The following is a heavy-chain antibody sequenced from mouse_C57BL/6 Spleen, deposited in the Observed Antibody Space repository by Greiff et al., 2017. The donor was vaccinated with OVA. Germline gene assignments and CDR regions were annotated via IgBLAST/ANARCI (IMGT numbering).Heavy chain of an antibody. CDR2: IYPGDGDT. D-gene: IGHD6-1*01. J-gene: IGHJ4*01. CDR1: GYAFSSSW. CDR3: ARSSLNYAMDY. V-gene: IGHV1-82*01. Sequence: QVHVKQSGPELVKPGASVKISCKASGYAFSSSWMNWVKQRPGKGLEWIGRIYPGDGDTNYNGKFKGKATLTADKSSSTAYLQLSSLTSEDTAVYYCARSSLNYAMDYWGQGTSVTVSS.